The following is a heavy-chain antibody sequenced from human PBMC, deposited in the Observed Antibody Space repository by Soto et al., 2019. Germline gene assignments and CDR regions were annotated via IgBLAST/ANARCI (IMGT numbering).Heavy chain of an antibody. V-gene: IGHV4-4*09. Sequence: QVQLQESGPGLLKPSETLSLTCTVSSDSIRSHFWSWIRQPPGKGLEWIGYIYHSGNSDYNPSLRSRVSMSVDTSKNPVSLRLSSVTAADTAVYFCATRVPNSRTYVGVFDYWGQGHLVTVSS. D-gene: IGHD3-10*01. CDR2: IYHSGNS. CDR1: SDSIRSHF. CDR3: ATRVPNSRTYVGVFDY. J-gene: IGHJ4*02.